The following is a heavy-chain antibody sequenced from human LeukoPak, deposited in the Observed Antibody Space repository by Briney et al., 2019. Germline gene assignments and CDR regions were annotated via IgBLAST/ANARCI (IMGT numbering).Heavy chain of an antibody. Sequence: GGSLRLSCAASGFTFSTYGLHWVRQAPGKGLEWVALIWYDGSNKYYADSVKGRFTISRDNSKNTLYLQMNSLRAEDTAVYYCAREKQKYSSGWYRLDYWGQGTLVTVSS. CDR1: GFTFSTYG. J-gene: IGHJ4*02. D-gene: IGHD6-19*01. CDR2: IWYDGSNK. V-gene: IGHV3-33*01. CDR3: AREKQKYSSGWYRLDY.